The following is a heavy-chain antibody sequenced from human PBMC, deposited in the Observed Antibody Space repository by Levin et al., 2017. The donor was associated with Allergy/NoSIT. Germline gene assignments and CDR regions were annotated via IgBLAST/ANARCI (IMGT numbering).Heavy chain of an antibody. CDR1: GYTFTGYY. J-gene: IGHJ5*02. V-gene: IGHV1-2*02. CDR2: INPNSGGT. CDR3: ARDRGIAAAGRPPGWFDP. Sequence: ASVKVSCKASGYTFTGYYMHWVRQAPGQGLEWMGWINPNSGGTNYAQKFQGRVTMTRDTSISTAYMELSRLRSDDTAVYYCARDRGIAAAGRPPGWFDPWGQGTLVTVSS. D-gene: IGHD6-13*01.